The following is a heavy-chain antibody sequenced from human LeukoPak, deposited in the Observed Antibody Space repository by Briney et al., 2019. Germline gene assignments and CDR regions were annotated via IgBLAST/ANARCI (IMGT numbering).Heavy chain of an antibody. Sequence: SGGSLRLSCAASGFTFSSYSMNWVRQAPGKGLEWVSSISSSSSYIYHADSVKGRFTISRDNAKNSLYLQMNSLRAEDTAVYYCARASTVTNLYYFDYWGQGTLVTVSS. CDR2: ISSSSSYI. V-gene: IGHV3-21*01. J-gene: IGHJ4*02. CDR1: GFTFSSYS. D-gene: IGHD4-11*01. CDR3: ARASTVTNLYYFDY.